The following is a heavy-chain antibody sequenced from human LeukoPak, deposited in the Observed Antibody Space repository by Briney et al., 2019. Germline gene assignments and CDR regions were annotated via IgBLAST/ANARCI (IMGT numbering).Heavy chain of an antibody. V-gene: IGHV3-66*01. CDR1: GFTVSSNY. CDR3: AKIIYDGAFDT. Sequence: GGSLRLSCAASGFTVSSNYMSWVRQAPGKGLEWVSVIYSGGSTYYADSVKGRFSISRDNSKNTLYLQMNSLRAEDTAVYYCAKIIYDGAFDTWGQGTMVTVSS. J-gene: IGHJ3*02. D-gene: IGHD3-22*01. CDR2: IYSGGST.